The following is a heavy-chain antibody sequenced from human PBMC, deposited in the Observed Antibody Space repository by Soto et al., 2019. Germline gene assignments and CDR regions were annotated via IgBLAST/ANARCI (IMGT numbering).Heavy chain of an antibody. CDR2: IYSGGST. CDR3: ARDHLPVAFDI. J-gene: IGHJ3*02. Sequence: GGSLRLSCAASGFTVSSNYMSWVRQAPGKGLEWVSVIYSGGSTYYADSVKGRFTISRDNSKNTLYLQMNSLRAEDTAVYYCARDHLPVAFDIWGQGTMVTVSS. V-gene: IGHV3-53*01. CDR1: GFTVSSNY.